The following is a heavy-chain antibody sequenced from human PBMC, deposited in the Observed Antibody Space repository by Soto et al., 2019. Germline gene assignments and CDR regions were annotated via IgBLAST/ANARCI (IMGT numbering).Heavy chain of an antibody. CDR3: ARLGCSGGSCYWQYYFDY. CDR1: GGSISSSSYY. J-gene: IGHJ4*02. V-gene: IGHV4-39*01. D-gene: IGHD2-15*01. Sequence: SETLSLTCTVSGGSISSSSYYWGWIRQPPGKGLEWIGSIYYSGSTYYNPSLKSRVTISVDTSKNQFSLKLSSVTAADTAVYYCARLGCSGGSCYWQYYFDYWGQGTLVTVSS. CDR2: IYYSGST.